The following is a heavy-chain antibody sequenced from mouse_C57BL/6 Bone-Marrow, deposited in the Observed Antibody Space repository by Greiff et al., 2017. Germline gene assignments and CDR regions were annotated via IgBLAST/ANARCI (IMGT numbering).Heavy chain of an antibody. CDR2: IWSGGST. D-gene: IGHD1-1*01. Sequence: QVQLKESGPGLVQPSQSLSITCTVSGFSLTSYGVHWVRQSPGKGLEWLGVIWSGGSTDYNAAFISRLSISKDNSKSQVFFKMNSLQAYDTAIYYCARSHLYGSTFDYWGQGTPLTVSS. J-gene: IGHJ2*01. CDR1: GFSLTSYG. CDR3: ARSHLYGSTFDY. V-gene: IGHV2-2*01.